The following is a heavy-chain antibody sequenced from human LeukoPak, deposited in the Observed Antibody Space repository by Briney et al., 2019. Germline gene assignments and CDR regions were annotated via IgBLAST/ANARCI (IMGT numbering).Heavy chain of an antibody. CDR3: ARGSRSAYYYMDV. Sequence: SETLSLTCAVYGGSFSGYYWSWIRQPPGKGLEWIGRIYSTGSTNYNPSLNSRVTMSVDTSKNQFSLKLSSVTAADTAVYYCARGSRSAYYYMDVWGKGTTVTISS. D-gene: IGHD2-2*01. J-gene: IGHJ6*03. CDR2: IYSTGST. V-gene: IGHV4-59*10. CDR1: GGSFSGYY.